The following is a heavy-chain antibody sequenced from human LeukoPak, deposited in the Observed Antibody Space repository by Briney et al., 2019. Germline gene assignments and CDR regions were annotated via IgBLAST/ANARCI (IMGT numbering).Heavy chain of an antibody. D-gene: IGHD4-17*01. CDR3: AKAQLRVTTGIDN. CDR2: ISDGGDDV. Sequence: GGSLRLSCVVSGFPLSCCAMGWVRQAPGQGLEWVASISDGGDDVLQPDSLKGRFIVSRDNSENTLYLQMNSLRVEDTAVYYCAKAQLRVTTGIDNWGQGTLVTVSS. J-gene: IGHJ4*02. CDR1: GFPLSCCA. V-gene: IGHV3-23*01.